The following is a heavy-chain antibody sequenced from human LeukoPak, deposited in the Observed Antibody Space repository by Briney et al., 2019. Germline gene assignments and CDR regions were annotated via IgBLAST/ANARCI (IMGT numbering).Heavy chain of an antibody. Sequence: SQTLSLTCTVSGGSISSGDYYWTWIRQPAGKGLEWIGRIYTSGSTNYNPSLKSRVTISVDTSNNQFSLDLSSMTAADTAVYYCARSMIVGAFDIWGQGTMVTVSS. CDR2: IYTSGST. J-gene: IGHJ3*02. V-gene: IGHV4-61*02. CDR3: ARSMIVGAFDI. CDR1: GGSISSGDYY. D-gene: IGHD3-22*01.